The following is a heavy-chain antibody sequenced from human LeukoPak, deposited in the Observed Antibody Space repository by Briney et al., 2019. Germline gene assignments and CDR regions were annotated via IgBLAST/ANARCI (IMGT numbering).Heavy chain of an antibody. CDR1: GRSFSGYY. Sequence: SETLSLTCAVYGRSFSGYYWSWIRQPPGKGLEWIGEINHSGSTNYNPSLKSRVTISVDTSKNQFSLKLSSVTAADTAVYYCARGHYYDYVWGSYRWSYYFDYWGQGTLVTVSS. D-gene: IGHD3-16*02. V-gene: IGHV4-34*01. CDR3: ARGHYYDYVWGSYRWSYYFDY. CDR2: INHSGST. J-gene: IGHJ4*02.